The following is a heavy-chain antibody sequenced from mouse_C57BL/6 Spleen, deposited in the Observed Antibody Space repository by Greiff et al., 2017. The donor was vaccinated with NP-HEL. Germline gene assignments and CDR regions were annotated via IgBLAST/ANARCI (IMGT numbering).Heavy chain of an antibody. CDR2: ISSGGSYT. V-gene: IGHV5-6*01. CDR1: GFTFSSYG. J-gene: IGHJ4*01. Sequence: EVHLVESGGDLVKPGGSLKLSCAASGFTFSSYGMSWVRQTPDKRLEWVATISSGGSYTYYPDSVKGRFTISRDNAKNTLYLQMSSLKSEDTAMYYCVRRTKVVATDYAMDYWGQGTSVTVSS. CDR3: VRRTKVVATDYAMDY. D-gene: IGHD1-1*01.